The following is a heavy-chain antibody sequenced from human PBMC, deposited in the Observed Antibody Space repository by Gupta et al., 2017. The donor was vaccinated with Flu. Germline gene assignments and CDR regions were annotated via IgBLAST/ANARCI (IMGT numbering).Heavy chain of an antibody. Sequence: QVQLQQWGAGLLKPSETLSLTCAVYGGSFSGYYWSWIRQPPGKGLEWIGEINHSGSTNYNPSLKSRVTISVDTSKNQFSLKLSSVTAADTAVYYCARGSGSSDAFDIWGQGTKVTVSS. CDR1: GGSFSGYY. J-gene: IGHJ3*02. D-gene: IGHD1-26*01. CDR2: INHSGST. CDR3: ARGSGSSDAFDI. V-gene: IGHV4-34*01.